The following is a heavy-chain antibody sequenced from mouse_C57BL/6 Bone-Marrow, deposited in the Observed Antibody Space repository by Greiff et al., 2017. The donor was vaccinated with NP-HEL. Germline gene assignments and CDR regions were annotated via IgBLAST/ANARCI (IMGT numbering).Heavy chain of an antibody. Sequence: QVQLQQPGAELVMPGASVKLSCKASGYTFTSYWMHWVKQRPGQGLEWIGEIDPSDSYTNYNQKFKGKSTLTVDKSSSTAYMQLSSLTSEDSAVYYCARDYYGSSNWYVDVWGTGTTVTVSS. J-gene: IGHJ1*03. CDR3: ARDYYGSSNWYVDV. CDR1: GYTFTSYW. D-gene: IGHD1-1*01. V-gene: IGHV1-69*01. CDR2: IDPSDSYT.